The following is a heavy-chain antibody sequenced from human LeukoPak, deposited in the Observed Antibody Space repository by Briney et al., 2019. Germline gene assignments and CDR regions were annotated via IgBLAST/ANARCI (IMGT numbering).Heavy chain of an antibody. CDR1: GFTFSSYS. CDR3: ARDKCSGGTCYGYFQH. J-gene: IGHJ1*01. D-gene: IGHD2-15*01. CDR2: ISSSSSTI. V-gene: IGHV3-48*01. Sequence: GGSLRLSCAASGFTFSSYSMNWVRQAPGKGLEWVSYISSSSSTIYYADSVKGRFTISRDNAKNSLYLQMNSLRAEDTAINYCARDKCSGGTCYGYFQHWGQGTLVTVSS.